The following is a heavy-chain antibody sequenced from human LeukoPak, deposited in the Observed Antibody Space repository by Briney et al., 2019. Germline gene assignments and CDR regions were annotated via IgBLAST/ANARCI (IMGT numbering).Heavy chain of an antibody. V-gene: IGHV3-23*01. Sequence: GGSLRLSCAASFSNYGMSWVRQAPGTGLEWVASISSSGAGTLNADSVKGRFTISRDNSRNTLFLQLDSLRVEDTAVYYCAKDGRSRDYPYYFDYWGQGTLVTVSS. CDR2: ISSSGAGT. D-gene: IGHD4-11*01. CDR3: AKDGRSRDYPYYFDY. J-gene: IGHJ4*02. CDR1: FSNYG.